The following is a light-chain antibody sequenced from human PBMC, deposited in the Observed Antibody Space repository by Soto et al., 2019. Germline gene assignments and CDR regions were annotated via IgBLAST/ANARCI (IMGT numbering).Light chain of an antibody. V-gene: IGKV1-5*01. J-gene: IGKJ1*01. Sequence: DIQVTHSPSTLSASVRDTVTITCRASQRISGWLAWHQQEPGKAAKLLNYDVSALKRGVPPRFSGSGSGTEFTLTISSLQPEDFATYYCQQYDSFSVTFGQGTKVDIK. CDR2: DVS. CDR3: QQYDSFSVT. CDR1: QRISGW.